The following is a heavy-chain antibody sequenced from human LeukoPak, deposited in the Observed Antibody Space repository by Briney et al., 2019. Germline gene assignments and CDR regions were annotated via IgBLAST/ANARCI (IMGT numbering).Heavy chain of an antibody. J-gene: IGHJ4*02. CDR1: SASISDDY. Sequence: SETLSLTCTVSSASISDDYWSWNRQPPGKGLEWIGYIYYSGSTDHNPSLKSRLTISVDASKNQFSLKLSSVTAADTAVYYCARAGSMFGVVVFDYWGQGTLVTVSS. CDR2: IYYSGST. D-gene: IGHD3-3*01. V-gene: IGHV4-59*01. CDR3: ARAGSMFGVVVFDY.